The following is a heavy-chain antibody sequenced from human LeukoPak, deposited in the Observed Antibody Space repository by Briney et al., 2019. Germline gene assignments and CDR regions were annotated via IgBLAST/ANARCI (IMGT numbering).Heavy chain of an antibody. CDR1: GGSISSSSYY. CDR3: ASGGYSYGPFDY. V-gene: IGHV4-39*01. D-gene: IGHD5-18*01. J-gene: IGHJ4*02. Sequence: PSETLSLTCTVSGGSISSSSYYWGWIRQPPGKGLEWIGSIYYSGSTYYNPSLKSRVTISVDTSKNQFSLKLSSVTAADTAVYYCASGGYSYGPFDYWGQGTLVTVSS. CDR2: IYYSGST.